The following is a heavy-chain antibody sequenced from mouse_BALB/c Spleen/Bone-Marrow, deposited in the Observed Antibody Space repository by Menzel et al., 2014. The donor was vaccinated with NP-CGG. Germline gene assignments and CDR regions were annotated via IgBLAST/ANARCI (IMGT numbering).Heavy chain of an antibody. J-gene: IGHJ3*01. D-gene: IGHD1-1*01. CDR1: GYTFTDYY. CDR3: AFYGSSYAWFAY. Sequence: VQLQQSGAELARPGASVKLSCKASGYTFTDYYINWVKQRTGQGLEWIGEIYPGSGNTYYNEKFKGEATLTADKSSSTAYMQLSSLTSEDSAVYFCAFYGSSYAWFAYWGQGTLVTVSA. V-gene: IGHV1-77*01. CDR2: IYPGSGNT.